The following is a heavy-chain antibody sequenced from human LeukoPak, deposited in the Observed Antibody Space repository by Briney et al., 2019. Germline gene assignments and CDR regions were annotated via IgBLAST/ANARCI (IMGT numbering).Heavy chain of an antibody. Sequence: SVKVSCXASGGTFSSYAISWVRQARGQGLEWMVGIIPIFGTANYAQKFQDRVTITTDESTSTAYMELSSLRSGDTAVYYCARGVGYSYGWYNWFDPWGQGTLVTVSS. CDR3: ARGVGYSYGWYNWFDP. CDR2: IIPIFGTA. J-gene: IGHJ5*02. CDR1: GGTFSSYA. V-gene: IGHV1-69*05. D-gene: IGHD5-18*01.